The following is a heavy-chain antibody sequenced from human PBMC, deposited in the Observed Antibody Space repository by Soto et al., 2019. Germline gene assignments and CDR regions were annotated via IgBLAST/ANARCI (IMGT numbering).Heavy chain of an antibody. Sequence: PSETLSLTCAVYGGSFSAYYWSWIRQPPGKGLEWIGEINHSGGTSYNPSLMSRVTISVDTSKSQFSLKLTSVTAADRAVYYCARGSVDTVDSSGFYDYWGQGTPVTVS. V-gene: IGHV4-34*01. CDR1: GGSFSAYY. CDR2: INHSGGT. D-gene: IGHD3-22*01. J-gene: IGHJ4*02. CDR3: ARGSVDTVDSSGFYDY.